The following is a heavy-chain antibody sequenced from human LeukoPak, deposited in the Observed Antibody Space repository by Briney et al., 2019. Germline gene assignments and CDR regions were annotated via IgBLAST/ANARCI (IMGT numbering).Heavy chain of an antibody. CDR1: GFTFSSYG. V-gene: IGHV3-30*18. Sequence: PGRSLRLSCAASGFTFSSYGMHWVRQAPGKGLGWVAVISYDGSNKYYADSVKGRFTISRDNSKNTLYLQMNSLRAEDTAVYYCAKDKAMDLSFDYWGQGTLVTVSS. J-gene: IGHJ4*02. CDR3: AKDKAMDLSFDY. D-gene: IGHD5-18*01. CDR2: ISYDGSNK.